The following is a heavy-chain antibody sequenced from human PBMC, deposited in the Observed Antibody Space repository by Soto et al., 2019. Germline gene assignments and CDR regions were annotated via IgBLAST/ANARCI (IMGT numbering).Heavy chain of an antibody. J-gene: IGHJ3*02. V-gene: IGHV3-49*03. CDR2: IRSKAYGGTT. Sequence: GGSLRLSCTASGFTFGDYAMSWFRQAPGKGLEWVGFIRSKAYGGTTEYAASVKGRFTISRDDSKSIAYLQMNSLKTEDTAVYYCTRDTRLALVFAFDIWGQGTMVTVSS. CDR1: GFTFGDYA. D-gene: IGHD3-9*01. CDR3: TRDTRLALVFAFDI.